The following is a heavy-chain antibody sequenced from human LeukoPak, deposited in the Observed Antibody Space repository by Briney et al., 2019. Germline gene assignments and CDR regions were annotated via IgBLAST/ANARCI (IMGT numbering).Heavy chain of an antibody. CDR1: GGSFSGYY. J-gene: IGHJ5*02. CDR3: ARGSGIMGP. V-gene: IGHV4-34*01. CDR2: INHSGST. D-gene: IGHD3-10*01. Sequence: KSSETLSLTCAVYGGSFSGYYWSWIRQPPGKGLEWIGEINHSGSTNYNPSLKSRVIISVDTSKNQFSLKLSSVTAADTAVYYCARGSGIMGPWGQGTLVTVSS.